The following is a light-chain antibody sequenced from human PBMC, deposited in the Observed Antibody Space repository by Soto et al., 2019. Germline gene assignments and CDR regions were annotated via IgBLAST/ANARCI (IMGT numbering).Light chain of an antibody. Sequence: EVVLTQSPGTLSLSPGERATLSCRASQSVSSKYLARYQQKPGQAPRLLISGASSRATGVPDRFSGSGSGTDFTLTISRLEPEDFAVYYCQQYGSSPLTFGGGTKVEIK. CDR1: QSVSSKY. J-gene: IGKJ4*01. CDR2: GAS. CDR3: QQYGSSPLT. V-gene: IGKV3-20*01.